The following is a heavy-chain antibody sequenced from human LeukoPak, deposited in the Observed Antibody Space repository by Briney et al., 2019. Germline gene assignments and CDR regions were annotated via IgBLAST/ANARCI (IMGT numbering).Heavy chain of an antibody. V-gene: IGHV3-48*03. CDR2: IRSSASLI. J-gene: IGHJ4*02. D-gene: IGHD4-17*01. Sequence: GGALRLSCPATGFTLSGYNRNGVRQAPGKGLAGVAYIRSSASLINYADSVKGRFSISRDNAKNSVYLQMDSLRVEDTAVYYCARCYGDCVFEYWGQGTLVTVSS. CDR1: GFTLSGYN. CDR3: ARCYGDCVFEY.